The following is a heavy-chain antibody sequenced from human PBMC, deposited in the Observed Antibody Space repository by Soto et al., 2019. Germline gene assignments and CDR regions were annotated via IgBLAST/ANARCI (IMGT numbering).Heavy chain of an antibody. CDR2: VNPNNGDT. D-gene: IGHD3-10*01. V-gene: IGHV1-8*01. J-gene: IGHJ4*02. CDR3: AKVSRKGSAIDFDY. CDR1: GYTFSNYD. Sequence: QVQLVQSGAELKKPGASVKVSCKASGYTFSNYDMNWVRQATGQGPEWIGWVNPNNGDTGYAQKFQGRVTLTTDISXXXXXXXLXSLRSEDTAIYYCAKVSRKGSAIDFDYWGQGTLITVSS.